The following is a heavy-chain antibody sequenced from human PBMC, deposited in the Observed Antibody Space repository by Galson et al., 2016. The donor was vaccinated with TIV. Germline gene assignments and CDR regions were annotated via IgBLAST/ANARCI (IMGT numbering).Heavy chain of an antibody. Sequence: SLRLSCAASGFTFDFYAMSWVRQAPGQGLEWVSGISGSGGITYFADSVKGRFTISRDNSRNTLFQQMHSLRIEDTAVYYCAKRKNYGGDAFEDWGQGTLVTVAS. CDR2: ISGSGGIT. V-gene: IGHV3-23*01. J-gene: IGHJ3*01. CDR3: AKRKNYGGDAFED. D-gene: IGHD2-21*01. CDR1: GFTFDFYA.